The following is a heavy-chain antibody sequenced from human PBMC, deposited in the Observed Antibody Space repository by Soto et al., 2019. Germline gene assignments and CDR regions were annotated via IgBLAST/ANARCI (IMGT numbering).Heavy chain of an antibody. J-gene: IGHJ6*02. CDR2: IHSGGSRI. Sequence: EVQLVESGGGLVQPGGSLILSCAASGFTFSTYHMNWVRQAPGKGLEWVSYIHSGGSRIYYADSVKGRFTISRDNAKNSLYLQMNSLRAEDTAVYYCARDGSTVTTNYHYAMDVWGQGNTVTVSS. V-gene: IGHV3-48*03. D-gene: IGHD4-17*01. CDR1: GFTFSTYH. CDR3: ARDGSTVTTNYHYAMDV.